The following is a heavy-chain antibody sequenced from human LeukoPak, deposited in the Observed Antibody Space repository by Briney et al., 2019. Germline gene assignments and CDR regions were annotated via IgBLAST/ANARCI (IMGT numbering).Heavy chain of an antibody. D-gene: IGHD3-22*01. CDR1: GYTFTGYY. J-gene: IGHJ4*02. Sequence: ASVKVSCKASGYTFTGYYMHWVRQAPGQRLEWMGWINPNSGGTNYAQKFQGRVTMTRDMSTSTVYMERSSLRSEDTAVYYCAGVRHGYYDSSGYYQLDYWGQGTLVTVSS. CDR2: INPNSGGT. CDR3: AGVRHGYYDSSGYYQLDY. V-gene: IGHV1-2*02.